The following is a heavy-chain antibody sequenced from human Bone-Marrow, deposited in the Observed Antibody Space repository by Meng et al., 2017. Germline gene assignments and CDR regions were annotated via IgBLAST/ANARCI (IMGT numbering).Heavy chain of an antibody. Sequence: SVKVSCKAPGGIFSNYVIGWVRQAPGQGLEWMGGINIVFGTTNYAQKFQDRVTITSDESTSTAYMELSSLRSEDTAVYYCARGLPVLGESGTNHGMDVWGQGTTVTVSS. J-gene: IGHJ6*02. V-gene: IGHV1-69*13. CDR2: INIVFGTT. CDR1: GGIFSNYV. D-gene: IGHD3-16*01. CDR3: ARGLPVLGESGTNHGMDV.